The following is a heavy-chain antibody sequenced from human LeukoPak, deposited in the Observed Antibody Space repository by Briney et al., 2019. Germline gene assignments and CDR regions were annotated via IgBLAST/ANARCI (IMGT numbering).Heavy chain of an antibody. CDR3: AKDGGYDFWSGYDFDY. CDR1: GFTFSSYG. CDR2: TSYDGSNK. Sequence: GGSLRLSCVASGFTFSSYGMHWVRQAPGKGLEWVAVTSYDGSNKYYAVSVKGRFTISRDNPKNTLYLQMNSLRVEDTAVYYCAKDGGYDFWSGYDFDYWGQGTLVTVSS. D-gene: IGHD3-3*01. J-gene: IGHJ4*02. V-gene: IGHV3-30*18.